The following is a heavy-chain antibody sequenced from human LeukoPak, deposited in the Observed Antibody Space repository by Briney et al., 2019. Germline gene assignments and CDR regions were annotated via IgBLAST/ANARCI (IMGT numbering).Heavy chain of an antibody. J-gene: IGHJ6*02. CDR2: ISYDGSNK. Sequence: GSLRLSCAASGFTFSSYAMHWVRQAPGKGLEWVAVISYDGSNKYYADSVKGRFTISRDNSKNTLYLQMNSLRAEDTAVYYCARDQYYYDSSGYYQWYYYGMDVWGQGTTVTVSS. CDR1: GFTFSSYA. CDR3: ARDQYYYDSSGYYQWYYYGMDV. V-gene: IGHV3-30-3*01. D-gene: IGHD3-22*01.